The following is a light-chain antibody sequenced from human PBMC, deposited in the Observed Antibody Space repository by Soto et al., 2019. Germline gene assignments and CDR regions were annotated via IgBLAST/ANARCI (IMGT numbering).Light chain of an antibody. CDR1: QSLLHTNGYNF. J-gene: IGKJ2*01. Sequence: LVMTQSPLSLPVTPGEPASISCRSSQSLLHTNGYNFLDWYLEKPGQSPQLRIELGSLRASGVPDRFSGSGSDTDFTLPISSVEAEDVGVYYCMEALQTPYTFGQGTRLEIK. CDR3: MEALQTPYT. CDR2: LGS. V-gene: IGKV2-28*01.